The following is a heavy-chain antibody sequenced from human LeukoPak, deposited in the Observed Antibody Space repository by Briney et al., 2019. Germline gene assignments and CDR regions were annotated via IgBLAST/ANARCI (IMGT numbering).Heavy chain of an antibody. D-gene: IGHD2-15*01. Sequence: PGGSPRLSCAASGFTFSSYAMHWVRQAPGKGLEWVAVIWYDGSNKYYADSVKGRFTISRDNSKNTLYLQMNSLRAEDTAVYYCARGRYCSGGSCYQPFDYWGQGSLVTVSS. J-gene: IGHJ4*02. CDR1: GFTFSSYA. CDR2: IWYDGSNK. V-gene: IGHV3-33*08. CDR3: ARGRYCSGGSCYQPFDY.